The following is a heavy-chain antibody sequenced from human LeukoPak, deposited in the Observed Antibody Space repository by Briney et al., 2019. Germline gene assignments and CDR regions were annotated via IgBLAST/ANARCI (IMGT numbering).Heavy chain of an antibody. CDR1: GGSFSGYF. D-gene: IGHD6-13*01. Sequence: SETLSLPCVVYGGSFSGYFWTWIRQPPGKGLEWIGEVNHSGSTNYNPPLKSRVTISVDTSKNQFSLKLSSVTAADTAVYYCARMREIAATGISGGDYWGQGTLVTVSS. V-gene: IGHV4-34*01. CDR2: VNHSGST. CDR3: ARMREIAATGISGGDY. J-gene: IGHJ4*02.